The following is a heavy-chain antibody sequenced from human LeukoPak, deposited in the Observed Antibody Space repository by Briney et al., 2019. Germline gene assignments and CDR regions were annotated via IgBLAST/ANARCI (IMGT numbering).Heavy chain of an antibody. CDR3: AKPNSGYTAFHI. CDR2: ISSSGGST. D-gene: IGHD3-22*01. J-gene: IGHJ3*02. Sequence: GGSLRLSCAASGFTFSSYAMSWVRQAPGKGLEWVSAISSSGGSTYDADSVKGRFTISRDNSKNTLFLQMNSQRAEDTAVYYCAKPNSGYTAFHIWGQGTMVTVSS. V-gene: IGHV3-23*01. CDR1: GFTFSSYA.